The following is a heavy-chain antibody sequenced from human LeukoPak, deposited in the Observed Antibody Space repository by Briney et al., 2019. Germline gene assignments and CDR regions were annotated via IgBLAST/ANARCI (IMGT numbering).Heavy chain of an antibody. CDR3: AAGYCSGGSCYPYYYYGMDV. D-gene: IGHD2-15*01. Sequence: SVKVSCKASGFTFTTSAVQWVRQARGQRLEWIGWIVVCGGNTNYAQKFQERVTVIRDMSTSTAYMELSSLRSEDTAVYYCAAGYCSGGSCYPYYYYGMDVWGQGTTVTVSS. CDR1: GFTFTTSA. V-gene: IGHV1-58*01. J-gene: IGHJ6*02. CDR2: IVVCGGNT.